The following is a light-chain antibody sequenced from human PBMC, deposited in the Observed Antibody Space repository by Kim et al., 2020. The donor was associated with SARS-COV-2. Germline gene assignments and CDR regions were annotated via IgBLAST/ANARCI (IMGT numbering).Light chain of an antibody. CDR3: NSRNSNENVF. CDR1: SLRSYY. J-gene: IGLJ2*01. V-gene: IGLV3-19*01. CDR2: GKT. Sequence: VALGPTVRITCQGDSLRSYYATWYQQKPGQALILVIYGKTNRTAGIPDRFAGSSSGNTASLTITGTQAGDEADYYGNSRNSNENVFFGGGTQLTVL.